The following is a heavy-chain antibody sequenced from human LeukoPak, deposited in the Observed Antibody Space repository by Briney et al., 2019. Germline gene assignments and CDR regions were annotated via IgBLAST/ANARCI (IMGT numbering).Heavy chain of an antibody. Sequence: ASVKVSCKASGYTFTGYYMHWVRQAPGQGLEWMGWINPNSGGTNYAQKFQGRVTMTRDTSISTAYMELSRLRSDDTAVYYCARGRSGIAVADSYYFDSWGQGNLVTVSS. CDR3: ARGRSGIAVADSYYFDS. J-gene: IGHJ4*02. V-gene: IGHV1-2*02. D-gene: IGHD6-19*01. CDR1: GYTFTGYY. CDR2: INPNSGGT.